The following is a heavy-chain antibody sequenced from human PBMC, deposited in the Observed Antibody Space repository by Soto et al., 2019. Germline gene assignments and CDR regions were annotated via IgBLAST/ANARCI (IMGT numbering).Heavy chain of an antibody. J-gene: IGHJ6*02. CDR3: ARVTDTAMDNYYYYYGMDG. CDR2: IIPIFGTA. Sequence: GASVKVSCKASGGTFSSYAISWVRQAPGQGLEWMGGIIPIFGTANYAQKFQGRVTITADESTSTAYMELSSLRSEDTAVYYCARVTDTAMDNYYYYYGMDGWGQGTTVTVSS. CDR1: GGTFSSYA. D-gene: IGHD5-18*01. V-gene: IGHV1-69*13.